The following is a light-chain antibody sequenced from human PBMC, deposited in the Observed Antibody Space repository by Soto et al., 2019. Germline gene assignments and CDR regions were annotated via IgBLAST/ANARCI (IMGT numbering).Light chain of an antibody. CDR3: AAWDDRLNGLV. CDR2: SNN. CDR1: TSSIGSHT. J-gene: IGLJ1*01. V-gene: IGLV1-44*01. Sequence: VLTQPPSASGTPGQRVTISCSGGTSSIGSHTVNWYQQLPGTAPKLLIYSNNQRPLRVPDRFSGSKSGTSASLAISGLQSEDEADYYWAAWDDRLNGLVFGTGTKVTVL.